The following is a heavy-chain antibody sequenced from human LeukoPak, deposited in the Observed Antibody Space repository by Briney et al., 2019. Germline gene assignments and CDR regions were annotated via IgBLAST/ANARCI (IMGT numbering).Heavy chain of an antibody. CDR1: GYTFTSYG. J-gene: IGHJ4*02. Sequence: GASVKVSCKASGYTFTSYGISWVRQAPGQGLEWMGWISGYNGNTNYAQKLQGRVTMTTDTSTSTAYMELRSLRSDDTAVYYCARGRWRYCGGDCYQHFDYWGQGTLVTVSS. CDR2: ISGYNGNT. V-gene: IGHV1-18*01. D-gene: IGHD2-21*02. CDR3: ARGRWRYCGGDCYQHFDY.